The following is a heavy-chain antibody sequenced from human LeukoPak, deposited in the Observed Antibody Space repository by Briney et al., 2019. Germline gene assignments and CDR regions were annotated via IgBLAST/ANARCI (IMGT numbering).Heavy chain of an antibody. V-gene: IGHV4-59*01. CDR3: ARLDYYHFDY. CDR1: GGSISRYY. J-gene: IGHJ4*02. D-gene: IGHD3-22*01. Sequence: SETLSLTCTVSGGSISRYYWSWIRQPPGKGLEWIGYISYSGSTKYNPSLMSRVTISVDTSRNQFSLKLSSATAADTAVYYCARLDYYHFDYWGQGTVVTVSS. CDR2: ISYSGST.